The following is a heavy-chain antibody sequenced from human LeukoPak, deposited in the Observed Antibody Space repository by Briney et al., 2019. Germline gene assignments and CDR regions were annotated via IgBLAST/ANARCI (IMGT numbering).Heavy chain of an antibody. CDR3: ARGRLGGSGSYYNVLDY. CDR2: IYYSGTT. D-gene: IGHD3-10*01. CDR1: GGSISNSY. Sequence: SETLSLTCTVSGGSISNSYWNWIRQPPGKGLEWIGYIYYSGTTNYNPSLRSRVTISVDTSKNQFSLKLSSVTAADTAVYYCARGRLGGSGSYYNVLDYWGQGTLVTVSS. J-gene: IGHJ4*02. V-gene: IGHV4-59*01.